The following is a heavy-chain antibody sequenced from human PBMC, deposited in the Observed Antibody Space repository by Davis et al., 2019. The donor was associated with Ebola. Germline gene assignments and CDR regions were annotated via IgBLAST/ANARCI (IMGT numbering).Heavy chain of an antibody. V-gene: IGHV3-66*01. CDR2: LYTDGTT. CDR1: GFIVSGNY. D-gene: IGHD3-10*01. Sequence: GGSLRLSCEVSGFIVSGNYMNWVRQAPGKGLEWVSVLYTDGTTIYADSVQGRFTISRDDSKNTLSLQMNSLRAEDTAVYYCAREVGSTLRGLEYYFDSWGEGTLVTVSS. J-gene: IGHJ4*02. CDR3: AREVGSTLRGLEYYFDS.